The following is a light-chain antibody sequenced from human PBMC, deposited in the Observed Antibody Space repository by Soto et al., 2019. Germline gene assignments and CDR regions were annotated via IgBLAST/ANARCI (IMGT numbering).Light chain of an antibody. CDR1: SSDVGGYDF. CDR2: DVS. V-gene: IGLV2-14*03. CDR3: ASYTSRSTLV. Sequence: QSALTQPASVSGSPGQSITISGTGSSSDVGGYDFVSWYQHHPGKAPRLMIFDVSNRPSAVSNRFSGSKSGNTASLTISGLQAEDEGDYYCASYTSRSTLVFGTGTKLTVL. J-gene: IGLJ1*01.